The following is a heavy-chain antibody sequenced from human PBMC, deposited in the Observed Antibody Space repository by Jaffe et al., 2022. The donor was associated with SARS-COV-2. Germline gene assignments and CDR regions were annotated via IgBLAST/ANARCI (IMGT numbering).Heavy chain of an antibody. V-gene: IGHV3-23*01. D-gene: IGHD3-10*01. Sequence: EVQLLESGGGLVQPGGSLRLSCAASGFTFSSYAMSWVRQAPGKGLEWVSAISGSGGSTYYADSVKGRFTISRDNSKNTLYLQMNSLRAEDTAVYYCAKVKGEVLWFGELGDGMDVWGQGTTVTVSS. CDR2: ISGSGGST. CDR3: AKVKGEVLWFGELGDGMDV. CDR1: GFTFSSYA. J-gene: IGHJ6*02.